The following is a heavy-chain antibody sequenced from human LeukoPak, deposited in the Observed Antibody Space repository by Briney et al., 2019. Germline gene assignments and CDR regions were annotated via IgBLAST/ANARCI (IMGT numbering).Heavy chain of an antibody. V-gene: IGHV4-38-2*02. CDR1: AYSISSGYI. J-gene: IGHJ4*02. D-gene: IGHD6-6*01. CDR3: ARFSSSRGFDN. Sequence: SETLSLTCTVSAYSISSGYIWGWIRQPPGKGLEWIGTIYHTGNTNYNPSLKSRVTISVDTSKNEFSLKLSSVTAADTAVYYCARFSSSRGFDNWGQGTLVAVSS. CDR2: IYHTGNT.